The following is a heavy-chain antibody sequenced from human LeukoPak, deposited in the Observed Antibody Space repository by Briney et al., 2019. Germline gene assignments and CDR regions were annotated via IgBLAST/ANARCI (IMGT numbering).Heavy chain of an antibody. D-gene: IGHD6-19*01. CDR2: IYYSGST. CDR3: ARVVGVAVAPFDY. J-gene: IGHJ4*02. V-gene: IGHV4-39*01. Sequence: SETLSLTCTVSGGSISSSSYYWGWIRQPPGKGLEWIGSIYYSGSTYYSPSLKSRVTISVDTSKNQFSLKLSSVTAADTAVYYCARVVGVAVAPFDYWGQGTLVTVSS. CDR1: GGSISSSSYY.